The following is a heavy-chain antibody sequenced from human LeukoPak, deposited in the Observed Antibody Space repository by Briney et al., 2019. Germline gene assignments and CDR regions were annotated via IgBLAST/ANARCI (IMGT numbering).Heavy chain of an antibody. Sequence: PGGSLRLSCAASGFTFSSYGMHWVRQAPGKGLEWVAVISYDGSNKYYADSVKGRFTISRDNSKNTLYLQMNSVRAEDTAVYYCAKAPSGYSKNYYFDYWGQGTLVTVSS. D-gene: IGHD4-11*01. J-gene: IGHJ4*02. CDR2: ISYDGSNK. CDR3: AKAPSGYSKNYYFDY. V-gene: IGHV3-30*18. CDR1: GFTFSSYG.